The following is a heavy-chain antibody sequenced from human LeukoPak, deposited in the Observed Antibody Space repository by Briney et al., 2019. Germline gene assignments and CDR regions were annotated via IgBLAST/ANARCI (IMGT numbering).Heavy chain of an antibody. Sequence: GGSLRLPCAASGSTFSSYGMHWVRQAPGKGLEWVAVISYDGSNKYYADSVKGRFTISRDNSKNTLYLQMNSLRAEDTAVYYCAKSIVVVVAATRLDYGMDVWGQGTTVTVSS. CDR1: GSTFSSYG. D-gene: IGHD2-15*01. J-gene: IGHJ6*02. V-gene: IGHV3-30*18. CDR2: ISYDGSNK. CDR3: AKSIVVVVAATRLDYGMDV.